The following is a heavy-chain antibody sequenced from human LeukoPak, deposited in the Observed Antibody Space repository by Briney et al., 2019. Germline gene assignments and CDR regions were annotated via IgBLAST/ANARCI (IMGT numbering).Heavy chain of an antibody. CDR2: ISWNSGSI. CDR1: GFTFDDYA. Sequence: PGGSLRLSCAASGFTFDDYAMHWVRQAPGKGLEWVSGISWNSGSIGYADSVEGRFTISRDNAKNSLYLQMNSLRAEDTALYYCAKDMSGDAGIFDYWGQGTLVTVSS. J-gene: IGHJ4*02. CDR3: AKDMSGDAGIFDY. D-gene: IGHD7-27*01. V-gene: IGHV3-9*01.